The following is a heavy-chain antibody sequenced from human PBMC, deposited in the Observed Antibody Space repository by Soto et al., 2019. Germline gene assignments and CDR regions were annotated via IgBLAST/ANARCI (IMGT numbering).Heavy chain of an antibody. J-gene: IGHJ6*02. Sequence: SVKVSCKASGGTFSSYAISWVRQAPGQGLEWMGGIIPIFGTANYAQKFQGRVTITADKSTSTAYMELSSLRSEDTAVYYCARAHGGATGGYYYYYGMDVWGQGTTVTVSS. CDR1: GGTFSSYA. V-gene: IGHV1-69*06. CDR3: ARAHGGATGGYYYYYGMDV. D-gene: IGHD1-26*01. CDR2: IIPIFGTA.